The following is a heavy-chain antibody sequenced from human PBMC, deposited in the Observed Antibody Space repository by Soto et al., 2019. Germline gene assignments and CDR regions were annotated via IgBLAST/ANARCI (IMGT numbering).Heavy chain of an antibody. D-gene: IGHD2-15*01. V-gene: IGHV1-69*01. CDR2: ISPAFGPA. CDR1: GGTFSSFD. CDR3: ARSGPYCNGGSCYFQY. J-gene: IGHJ1*01. Sequence: QVQLVQSGAEVKKPGSSVKVSCKVSGGTFSSFDISWLRQAPGQRLEWMGGISPAFGPANYAPKFQGTVSITADDSETTVYMELSSLRSDDTGVYYCARSGPYCNGGSCYFQYWGQGTLVTVSS.